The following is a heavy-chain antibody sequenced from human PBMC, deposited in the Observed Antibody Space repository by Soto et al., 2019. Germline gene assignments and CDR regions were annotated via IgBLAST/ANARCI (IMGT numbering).Heavy chain of an antibody. D-gene: IGHD3-16*01. CDR3: ARESSAGGGWYYFDY. V-gene: IGHV3-30-3*01. CDR2: ISYDGSNK. Sequence: GGSLRLSCAASGFTFSSYAMHWVRQAPGKGLEWEAVISYDGSNKYYADSVKGRFTISRDNSKNTLYLQMNSLRAEDTAVYYCARESSAGGGWYYFDYWGQGTLVTVSS. J-gene: IGHJ4*02. CDR1: GFTFSSYA.